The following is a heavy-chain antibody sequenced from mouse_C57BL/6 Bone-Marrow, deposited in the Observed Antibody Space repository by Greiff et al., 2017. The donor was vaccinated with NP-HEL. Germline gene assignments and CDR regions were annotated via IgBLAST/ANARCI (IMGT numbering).Heavy chain of an antibody. D-gene: IGHD1-1*01. CDR2: INPNYGTT. CDR3: ARRGHYGSRNWFAY. Sequence: EVQLQESGPELVKPGASVKISCKASGYSFTDYNMNWVKQSNGKSLEWIGVINPNYGTTSYNQKFKDKATLTVDQSSSTAYMQLNSLTSDESAVYYCARRGHYGSRNWFAYWGQGTLVTGSA. V-gene: IGHV1-39*01. J-gene: IGHJ3*01. CDR1: GYSFTDYN.